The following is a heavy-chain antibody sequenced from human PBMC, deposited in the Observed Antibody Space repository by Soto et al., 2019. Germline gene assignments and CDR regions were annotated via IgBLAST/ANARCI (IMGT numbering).Heavy chain of an antibody. J-gene: IGHJ3*02. CDR2: IKQDGSEK. Sequence: GGSLRLSCAASGFTFSSYWMSWVRQAPGKGLEWVANIKQDGSEKYYVDSVKGRFTISRDNAKNSLYLQMNSLRAEDTAVYYCARDYYGDYGSEPAFDIWGQGTMVTVSS. CDR1: GFTFSSYW. D-gene: IGHD4-17*01. CDR3: ARDYYGDYGSEPAFDI. V-gene: IGHV3-7*01.